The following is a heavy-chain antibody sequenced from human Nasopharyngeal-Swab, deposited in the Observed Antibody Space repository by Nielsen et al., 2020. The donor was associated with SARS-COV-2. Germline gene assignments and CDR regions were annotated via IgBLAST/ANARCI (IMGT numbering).Heavy chain of an antibody. CDR1: GGSISSSSYY. CDR2: IYYSGST. J-gene: IGHJ5*02. Sequence: SETLSLTCTVSGGSISSSSYYWGWIRQPPGKGLEWIGSIYYSGSTYYNPSLKSRVTISVDTSKNQFSLKLSSVTAADTAVYYCARVPTYYDILTGEVWFDPWGQGTLVTVSS. CDR3: ARVPTYYDILTGEVWFDP. V-gene: IGHV4-39*07. D-gene: IGHD3-9*01.